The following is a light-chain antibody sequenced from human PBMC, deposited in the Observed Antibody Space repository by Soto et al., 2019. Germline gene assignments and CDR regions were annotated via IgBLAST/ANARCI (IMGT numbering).Light chain of an antibody. CDR1: QGISSR. CDR2: AAS. J-gene: IGKJ4*01. V-gene: IGKV1-12*01. CDR3: QQANSFPLT. Sequence: DIQMTQSPSSVSASVGDRVTITCRASQGISSRLAWYQQKPGKAPNLLIYAASNLQSGVPSRFNGSGSETDFTLTIGSLQPEDFATYYCQQANSFPLTFGGGTKVEIK.